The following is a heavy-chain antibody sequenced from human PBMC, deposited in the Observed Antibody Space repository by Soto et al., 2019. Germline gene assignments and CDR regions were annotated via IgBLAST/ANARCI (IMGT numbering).Heavy chain of an antibody. J-gene: IGHJ5*02. V-gene: IGHV1-18*01. D-gene: IGHD6-13*01. CDR1: GYTFTSYG. CDR3: AREPSQQLVDPVDNWFDP. Sequence: QVQLVQSGAEVKKPGASVKVSCKASGYTFTSYGISWVRQAPGQGLEWMGWISAYNGNTNYAQKLQDRVTMTTDTSTSTAYMELRSLRSDDTAVYYCAREPSQQLVDPVDNWFDPWGQGTLVTVSS. CDR2: ISAYNGNT.